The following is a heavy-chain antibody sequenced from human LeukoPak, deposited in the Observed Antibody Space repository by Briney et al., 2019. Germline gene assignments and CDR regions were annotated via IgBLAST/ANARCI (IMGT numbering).Heavy chain of an antibody. Sequence: PGGSLRLSCAASGFTFSSYAMHWVRQAPGKGLEWVAVISYDGSNKYYADSVKGRFTISRDNSKNTRYLQMNSLRAEDTAVYYCARMFWGFDYWGQGTLVTVSS. D-gene: IGHD3-10*02. CDR1: GFTFSSYA. CDR3: ARMFWGFDY. CDR2: ISYDGSNK. J-gene: IGHJ4*02. V-gene: IGHV3-30*04.